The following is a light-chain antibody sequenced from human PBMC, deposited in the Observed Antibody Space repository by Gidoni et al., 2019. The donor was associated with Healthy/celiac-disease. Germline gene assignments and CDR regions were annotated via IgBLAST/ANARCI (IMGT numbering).Light chain of an antibody. V-gene: IGLV2-14*01. CDR3: SSYTSSSTVV. J-gene: IGLJ2*01. CDR1: SSDVGGYNY. CDR2: EVS. Sequence: QSALTPRASVSGSPGQSITISCPGTSSDVGGYNYVSWYQQHPGKAPKLMIYEVSNRPSGVSNRFSGSKSGNTASLTISGLQAEDEADYYCSSYTSSSTVVFGGGTKLTVL.